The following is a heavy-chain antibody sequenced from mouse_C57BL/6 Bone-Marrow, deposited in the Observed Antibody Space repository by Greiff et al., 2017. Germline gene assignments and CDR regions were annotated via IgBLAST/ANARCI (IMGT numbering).Heavy chain of an antibody. D-gene: IGHD1-1*01. J-gene: IGHJ4*01. CDR1: GYTFTSYG. CDR2: IYPISGNT. Sequence: VQGVESGAELARPGASVKLSCQASGYTFTSYGISWVKQRTGQGREWIGEIYPISGNTYYNEKFKGKATLPADKSSSTAYMEHRSLTSEDSAVYFCERCEGYGSYAMDYWGQGTSVTVSS. CDR3: ERCEGYGSYAMDY. V-gene: IGHV1-81*01.